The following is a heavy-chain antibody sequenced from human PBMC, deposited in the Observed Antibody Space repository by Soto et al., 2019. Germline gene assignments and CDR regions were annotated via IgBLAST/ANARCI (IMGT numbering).Heavy chain of an antibody. D-gene: IGHD5-12*01. Sequence: TLSLTCAVSCGSISSYYWSWIRQPPGKGLEWIGYIYYSGSTNYNPSLKSRVTISVDTSKNQFSLKLSSVTAADTAVYHCARADGVYSGYGIYYGMDVWGQGTTVTVSS. CDR2: IYYSGST. CDR1: CGSISSYY. J-gene: IGHJ6*02. V-gene: IGHV4-59*01. CDR3: ARADGVYSGYGIYYGMDV.